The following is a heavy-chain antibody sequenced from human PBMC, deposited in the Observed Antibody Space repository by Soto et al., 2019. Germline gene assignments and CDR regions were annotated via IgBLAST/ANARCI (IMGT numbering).Heavy chain of an antibody. D-gene: IGHD3-3*01. CDR3: ARPGHDFRLFDY. Sequence: EASVKVSCKASGYTFTSYGISWVRQAPGQGLEWMGWISAYNGNTNYAQKLQGRVTMTRDTSASTAYMELSSLRSEDTAVYYCARPGHDFRLFDYWGQGTLVTVS. V-gene: IGHV1-18*01. CDR1: GYTFTSYG. J-gene: IGHJ4*02. CDR2: ISAYNGNT.